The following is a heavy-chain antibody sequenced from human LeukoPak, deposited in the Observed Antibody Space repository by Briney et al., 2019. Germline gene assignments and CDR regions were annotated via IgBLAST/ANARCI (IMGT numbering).Heavy chain of an antibody. CDR3: AKGAGGFSYYNWFDP. V-gene: IGHV4-39*07. J-gene: IGHJ5*02. CDR1: GGSISSSPYY. CDR2: VYYSGTT. Sequence: KPSETLSLTCTVSGGSISSSPYYWGWIRQPPGTGLEWIGSVYYSGTTHYNPSLESRVTISVDTSKNQFSLKLASVTAADTAIYYCAKGAGGFSYYNWFDPWGQGTLVTVSS. D-gene: IGHD5-18*01.